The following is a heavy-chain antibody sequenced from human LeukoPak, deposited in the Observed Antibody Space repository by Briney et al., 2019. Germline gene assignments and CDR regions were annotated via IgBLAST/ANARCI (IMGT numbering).Heavy chain of an antibody. CDR1: GFTFDDYA. CDR3: AKGISFLVISAGIDY. V-gene: IGHV3-9*03. J-gene: IGHJ4*02. D-gene: IGHD2-2*01. CDR2: ISWNSGSI. Sequence: PGRSLRLSCAASGFTFDDYAMHWVRQAPGKGLEWVSGISWNSGSIAYADSVKGRFTISRDNAKNSLYLQMNSLRDEDMALYYCAKGISFLVISAGIDYWGQGTLVTVSA.